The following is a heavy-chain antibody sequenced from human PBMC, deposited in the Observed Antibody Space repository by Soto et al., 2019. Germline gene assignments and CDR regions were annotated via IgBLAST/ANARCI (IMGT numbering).Heavy chain of an antibody. D-gene: IGHD2-15*01. CDR2: IYYSGST. CDR1: GGSISSSSYY. CDR3: ASIAAGDY. V-gene: IGHV4-39*01. Sequence: SETRSLTCTVSGGSISSSSYYWGWIRQPPGKGLEWIGSIYYSGSTYYNPSLKSRVTISVDTSKNQFSLKRSSVTAADTAVYYCASIAAGDYWGQGTLVTVSS. J-gene: IGHJ4*02.